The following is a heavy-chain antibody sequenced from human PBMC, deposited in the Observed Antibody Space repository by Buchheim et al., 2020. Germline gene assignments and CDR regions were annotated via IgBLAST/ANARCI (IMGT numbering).Heavy chain of an antibody. V-gene: IGHV3-48*01. CDR3: ARDLAVGRAFDI. CDR1: GFTFSSFT. J-gene: IGHJ3*02. D-gene: IGHD6-19*01. Sequence: EVQLVESGGGLVQPGGSLRLSCAASGFTFSSFTMNWVRQAPGKGLEWVSYITSSSTIYYADSVKGRFTISRDTAKNSLYLQMNSLRAEDTAVYYCARDLAVGRAFDILGQGT. CDR2: ITSSSTI.